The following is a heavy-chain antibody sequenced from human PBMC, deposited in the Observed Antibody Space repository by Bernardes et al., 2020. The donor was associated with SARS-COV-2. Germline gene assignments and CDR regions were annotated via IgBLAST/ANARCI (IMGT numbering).Heavy chain of an antibody. Sequence: SETLSLTRTVSGCSISSGGYYWSWIRQHPGKGLEWIGYIYYSGSTYYNPSLKSRVTISVDTSKNQFSLKLSSVTAADTAVYYCARDTPGVGGWYSGAFDYWGQGTLVTVSS. CDR2: IYYSGST. V-gene: IGHV4-31*03. J-gene: IGHJ4*02. CDR3: ARDTPGVGGWYSGAFDY. D-gene: IGHD6-19*01. CDR1: GCSISSGGYY.